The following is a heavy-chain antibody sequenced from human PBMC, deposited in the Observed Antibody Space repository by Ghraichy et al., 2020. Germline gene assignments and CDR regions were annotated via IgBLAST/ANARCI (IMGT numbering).Heavy chain of an antibody. D-gene: IGHD3-9*01. V-gene: IGHV3-49*03. CDR1: GFTFGDYA. CDR2: IRSKAYGGTT. J-gene: IGHJ6*02. CDR3: TRDAYYDILTGYSHYYYYYGMDV. Sequence: GGSLRLSCTASGFTFGDYAMSWFRQAPGKGLEWVGFIRSKAYGGTTEYAASVKGRFTISRDDSKSIAYLQMNSLKTEDTAVYYCTRDAYYDILTGYSHYYYYYGMDVWGQGTTVTVSS.